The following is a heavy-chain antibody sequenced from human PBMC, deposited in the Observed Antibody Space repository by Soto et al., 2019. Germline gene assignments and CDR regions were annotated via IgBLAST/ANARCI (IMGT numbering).Heavy chain of an antibody. CDR1: GYTFTSYG. CDR3: ARDLPCGYEAYWYFDL. D-gene: IGHD5-12*01. J-gene: IGHJ2*01. V-gene: IGHV1-18*01. Sequence: ASVKVSCKASGYTFTSYGISWVRQAPGQGLEWMGWISAYNGNTNYAQKLQGRVTMTTDTSTSTAYMELRSLRSDDTAVYYCARDLPCGYEAYWYFDLWGRGTLVTVSS. CDR2: ISAYNGNT.